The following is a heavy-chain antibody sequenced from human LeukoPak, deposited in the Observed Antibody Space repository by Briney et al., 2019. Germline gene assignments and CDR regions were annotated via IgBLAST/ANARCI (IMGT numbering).Heavy chain of an antibody. CDR1: GFTFSSYS. CDR2: ISSSSSTI. D-gene: IGHD3-22*01. Sequence: PGGSLRLSCAASGFTFSSYSMNWVRQAPGKGLEWVSYISSSSSTIYYADSVKGRFTISRDNAKNSLYLQMNSLRAEDTAVYYCARDPRTYYYDSSGPSDYWGQGTRVTVSS. CDR3: ARDPRTYYYDSSGPSDY. V-gene: IGHV3-48*04. J-gene: IGHJ4*02.